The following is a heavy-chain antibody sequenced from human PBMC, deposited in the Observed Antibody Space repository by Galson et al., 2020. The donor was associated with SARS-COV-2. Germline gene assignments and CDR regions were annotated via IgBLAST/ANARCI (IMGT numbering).Heavy chain of an antibody. D-gene: IGHD2-8*01. CDR3: AQGHRCPNGVCGRWIYVDY. V-gene: IGHV3-23*01. CDR2: ISGSGGST. CDR1: GFTFSSYA. J-gene: IGHJ4*02. Sequence: GGSLRLSCAASGFTFSSYAMSWVRQAPGKGLEWVSAISGSGGSTYYADSVKGRFTIARDNSKNTLYLQMNSLRAEDTAVYYCAQGHRCPNGVCGRWIYVDYWGQGTLVIVGS.